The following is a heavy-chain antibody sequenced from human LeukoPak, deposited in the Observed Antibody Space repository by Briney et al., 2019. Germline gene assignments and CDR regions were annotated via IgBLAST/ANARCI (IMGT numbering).Heavy chain of an antibody. CDR1: GYTFTSYG. V-gene: IGHV1-18*01. J-gene: IGHJ4*02. CDR2: ISAYNGNT. Sequence: GASVKVSCKASGYTFTSYGISWVRQAPGQGLEWMGWISAYNGNTNYAQKLQGRVTMTTDTSTSTAYMELRSLRSDDTAVYYCARDAPRTCDLALHDYWGQGTLVIVSS. D-gene: IGHD1-7*01. CDR3: ARDAPRTCDLALHDY.